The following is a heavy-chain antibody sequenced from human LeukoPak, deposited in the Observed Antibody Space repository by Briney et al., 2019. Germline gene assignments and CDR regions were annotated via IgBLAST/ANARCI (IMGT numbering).Heavy chain of an antibody. D-gene: IGHD4-17*01. CDR3: AAMTTVTMYSYFFDS. CDR1: GASITSGRYF. V-gene: IGHV4-61*03. Sequence: SETLSLTCTVSGASITSGRYFWTWIRQPPGKGLEWIGYAADSGSTNYNPSLKSRVTISVDSSTNHFSLRLTSVTAADTAIYYCAAMTTVTMYSYFFDSWGQGTLLTVSS. J-gene: IGHJ4*02. CDR2: AADSGST.